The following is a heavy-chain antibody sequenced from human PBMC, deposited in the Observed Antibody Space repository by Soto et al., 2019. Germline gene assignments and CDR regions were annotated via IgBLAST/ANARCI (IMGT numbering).Heavy chain of an antibody. J-gene: IGHJ4*02. CDR2: ISGSGGST. V-gene: IGHV3-23*01. CDR3: AKGKTWPRGEQWLVTKYHYYFDY. CDR1: GFTFSSYA. Sequence: GGSLRLSCAASGFTFSSYAMSWVRQAPGKGLEWVSAISGSGGSTYYADSVKGRFTISRDNSKNTLYLQMNSLRADDTAVYYWAKGKTWPRGEQWLVTKYHYYFDYWGQGTLVTVSS. D-gene: IGHD6-19*01.